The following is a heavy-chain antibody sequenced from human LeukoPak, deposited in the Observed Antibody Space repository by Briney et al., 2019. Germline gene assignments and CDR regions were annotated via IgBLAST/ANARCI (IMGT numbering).Heavy chain of an antibody. D-gene: IGHD4-17*01. CDR2: INSDGSST. Sequence: PGGSLRLSCAASGFTFSSYWMHWVRQAPGKGLVWVSRINSDGSSTSYADSVKGRFTISRDNAKNTLYLQMNSLRTEDTALYYCAIPATVTTPYDAFDIWGQGTMVTVSS. J-gene: IGHJ3*02. CDR1: GFTFSSYW. V-gene: IGHV3-74*01. CDR3: AIPATVTTPYDAFDI.